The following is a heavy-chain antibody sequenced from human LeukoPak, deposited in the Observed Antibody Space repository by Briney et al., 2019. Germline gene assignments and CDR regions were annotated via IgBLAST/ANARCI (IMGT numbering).Heavy chain of an antibody. CDR2: IYYSGST. J-gene: IGHJ4*02. Sequence: PSETLPLTCTVSGGSISSSSYYWGWIRQPPGKGLEWIGSIYYSGSTNYNPSLKSRVTISVDTSKNQFSLKLSSVTAADTAVYYCARTYYDTSGYFYFDYWGQGTLVTVSS. V-gene: IGHV4-39*07. CDR3: ARTYYDTSGYFYFDY. CDR1: GGSISSSSYY. D-gene: IGHD3-22*01.